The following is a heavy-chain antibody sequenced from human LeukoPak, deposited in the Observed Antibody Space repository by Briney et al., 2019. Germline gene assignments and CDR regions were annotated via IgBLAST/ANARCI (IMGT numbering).Heavy chain of an antibody. CDR3: AREWFGELSFDF. J-gene: IGHJ4*02. D-gene: IGHD3-10*01. CDR2: FYYGAST. V-gene: IGHV4-39*07. CDR1: GGSITNSDYY. Sequence: SETLSLTCTVSGGSITNSDYYWGWIRQPPGKGLECIGSFYYGASTYYNPSLKSRSTISVDTSKNQFSLRLSSVTAADTAVYYCAREWFGELSFDFWGQGTLVTVSS.